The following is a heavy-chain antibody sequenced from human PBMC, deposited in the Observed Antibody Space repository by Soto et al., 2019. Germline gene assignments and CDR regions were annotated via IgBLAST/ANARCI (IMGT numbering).Heavy chain of an antibody. D-gene: IGHD7-27*01. V-gene: IGHV3-48*01. Sequence: EVQLVESGGGLVQPGGSLRLSCATSGFILSDCAMNWVRQAPGKGLEWVSYISSSSSVIDYAESVKGRFTVSRDNARNSLSLQMNRLRAEDTAVYYCATDLSWGSNWYYYMDVWGKGTTVTVSS. CDR2: ISSSSSVI. CDR3: ATDLSWGSNWYYYMDV. CDR1: GFILSDCA. J-gene: IGHJ6*03.